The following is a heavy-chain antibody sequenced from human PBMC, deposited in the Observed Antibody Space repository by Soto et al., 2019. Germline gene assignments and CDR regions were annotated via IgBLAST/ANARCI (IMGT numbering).Heavy chain of an antibody. V-gene: IGHV4-61*01. CDR3: ARDTAALGYSYGYFGY. Sequence: PSDTLSLTCTVSGGSVSSGSYYWSWIRQPPGKGLEWIGYIYYSGSTNYNPSLKSRVTISVDTSKNQFSLKLSSVTAADTAVYYCARDTAALGYSYGYFGYWGQGTLVTVSS. J-gene: IGHJ4*02. CDR2: IYYSGST. D-gene: IGHD5-18*01. CDR1: GGSVSSGSYY.